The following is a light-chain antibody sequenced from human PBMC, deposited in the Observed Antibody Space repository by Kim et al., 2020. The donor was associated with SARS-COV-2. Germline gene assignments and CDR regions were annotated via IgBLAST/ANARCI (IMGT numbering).Light chain of an antibody. CDR1: SGHSSNL. CDR2: VEGSGSY. J-gene: IGLJ3*02. Sequence: SVKLTCPLSSGHSSNLIAWHQHQPGKAPRYLMKVEGSGSYNKGSGVPDRFSGSGSGADRYHTISDLRSGDGADYYCETWDSNTRVFGGGTQLTVL. CDR3: ETWDSNTRV. V-gene: IGLV4-60*03.